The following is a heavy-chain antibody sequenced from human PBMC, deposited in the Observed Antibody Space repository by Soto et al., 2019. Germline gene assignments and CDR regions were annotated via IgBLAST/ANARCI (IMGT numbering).Heavy chain of an antibody. CDR3: AHSSTAAWTRAFDI. J-gene: IGHJ3*02. Sequence: SGPTLVNPTRTLTLTCTFSGFSLSISGVGVGWIRQPPGKALEWLALIYWNDDKRYSPSLKSRLTITKDTSKNQVVLTMTNMDPVDTATYYCAHSSTAAWTRAFDIWAQGTMVTVSS. CDR2: IYWNDDK. CDR1: GFSLSISGVG. D-gene: IGHD5-12*01. V-gene: IGHV2-5*01.